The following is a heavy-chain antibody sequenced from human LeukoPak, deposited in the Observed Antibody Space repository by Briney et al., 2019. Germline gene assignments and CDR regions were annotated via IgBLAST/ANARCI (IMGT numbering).Heavy chain of an antibody. CDR3: ATGYTYDYSLY. CDR1: GDTVTGFS. D-gene: IGHD5-18*01. Sequence: GASVKVSCKVSGDTVTGFSILWVRQAPGHGLEWMGGFDPEDGARIFAQKFQGRVTMTEDTSTDTAYMDLSSLRSEDTAVYYCATGYTYDYSLYWGQGTLVTVSS. V-gene: IGHV1-24*01. J-gene: IGHJ4*02. CDR2: FDPEDGAR.